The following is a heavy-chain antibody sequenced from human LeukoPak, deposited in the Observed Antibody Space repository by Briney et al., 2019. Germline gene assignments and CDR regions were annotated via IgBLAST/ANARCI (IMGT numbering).Heavy chain of an antibody. Sequence: SETLSLTCTVSGVSISSYYWSWIRQPPGKGLEWIGYIYYSGSTNYNPSLKSRVTISVDTSENQFSLKLSSVTAADTAVYYCARQRGNSNYDLFNYWGQGTLVTVSS. V-gene: IGHV4-59*08. CDR2: IYYSGST. D-gene: IGHD4-11*01. J-gene: IGHJ4*02. CDR3: ARQRGNSNYDLFNY. CDR1: GVSISSYY.